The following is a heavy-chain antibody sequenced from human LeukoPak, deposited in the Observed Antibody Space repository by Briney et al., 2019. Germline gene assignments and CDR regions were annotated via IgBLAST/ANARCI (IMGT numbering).Heavy chain of an antibody. CDR3: AGEDQWELLEEPAPRPFDY. CDR2: ISGSGSGT. D-gene: IGHD1-26*01. CDR1: GFTVSSNY. Sequence: GGSLRLSCAASGFTVSSNYMSWVRQAPGKGLEWVSGISGSGSGTYYADSAKGRFSISRDNSKNILFLQMNSLRAEDTAVYYCAGEDQWELLEEPAPRPFDYWGQGTLVTVSS. J-gene: IGHJ4*02. V-gene: IGHV3-53*01.